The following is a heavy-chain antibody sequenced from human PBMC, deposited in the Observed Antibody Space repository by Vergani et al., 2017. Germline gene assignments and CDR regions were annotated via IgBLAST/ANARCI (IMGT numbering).Heavy chain of an antibody. Sequence: LQLQESGPGLMKPSETLSLTCTVSGGSVDNRDYYWGWIRRPPGKGLEWIGSFSKGGTTSLHPSVKSRVAISSDTAKNRFSLKWTSVSAADTAVYYCARSSCGGDCYEFDYWGQGILVTVSS. CDR3: ARSSCGGDCYEFDY. V-gene: IGHV4-39*01. J-gene: IGHJ4*02. CDR1: GGSVDNRDYY. CDR2: FSKGGTT. D-gene: IGHD2-21*02.